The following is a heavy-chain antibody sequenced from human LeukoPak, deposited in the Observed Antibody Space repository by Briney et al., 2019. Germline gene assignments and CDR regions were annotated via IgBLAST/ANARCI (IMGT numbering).Heavy chain of an antibody. CDR3: ARDGGQKTYYYDSSGYYYFDY. Sequence: GGSLRLSCAASGFTFSSYAMSWVRQAPGKGLEWVSAISGSGGSTYYADSVKGRFTISRDNSKNTLYLQMNSLRSEDTAVYYCARDGGQKTYYYDSSGYYYFDYWGQGTLVTVSS. CDR1: GFTFSSYA. J-gene: IGHJ4*02. V-gene: IGHV3-23*01. CDR2: ISGSGGST. D-gene: IGHD3-22*01.